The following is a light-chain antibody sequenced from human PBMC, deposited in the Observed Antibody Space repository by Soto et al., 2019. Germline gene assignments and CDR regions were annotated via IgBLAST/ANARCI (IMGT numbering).Light chain of an antibody. J-gene: IGKJ4*01. CDR3: QQVNVYPST. CDR1: QSISTW. V-gene: IGKV1-5*01. CDR2: DAS. Sequence: IQMTHSPTTLSASVGDSVTLSFRASQSISTWMAWYQQKAGKAPKLLIYDASTLHSGVPSRFSGGGSGTDFTLTISSLQPEDFATYYCQQVNVYPSTFGGGAKVDIK.